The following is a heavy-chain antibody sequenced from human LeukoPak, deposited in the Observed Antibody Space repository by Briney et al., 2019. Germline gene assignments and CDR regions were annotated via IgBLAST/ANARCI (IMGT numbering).Heavy chain of an antibody. CDR1: VFTLSSYA. Sequence: GGSLRLSCASSVFTLSSYATHWVREAPGKGREWVVVISFDGSNKYYAHSAKGRFTISRDNSKNTLYLQMNSLRAEDTAVYYCARVHCSSTSCYGTYYYYGMDVWGQGTRVTVSS. D-gene: IGHD2-2*01. CDR3: ARVHCSSTSCYGTYYYYGMDV. J-gene: IGHJ6*02. V-gene: IGHV3-30-3*01. CDR2: ISFDGSNK.